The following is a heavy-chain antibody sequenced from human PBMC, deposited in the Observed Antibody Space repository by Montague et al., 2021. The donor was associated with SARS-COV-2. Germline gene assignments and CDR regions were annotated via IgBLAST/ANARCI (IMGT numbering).Heavy chain of an antibody. Sequence: SETLSLTCTVSGGSISSNSYYWGRIRQPPGKGLEWIGSINYTGSTYYNPSLKSRITISVDTSKNQFSLKLSSVTAADTAVYYCARHGYYETYDAFDIWGQGTMVTVSS. D-gene: IGHD3-22*01. CDR1: GGSISSNSYY. J-gene: IGHJ3*02. CDR3: ARHGYYETYDAFDI. CDR2: INYTGST. V-gene: IGHV4-39*01.